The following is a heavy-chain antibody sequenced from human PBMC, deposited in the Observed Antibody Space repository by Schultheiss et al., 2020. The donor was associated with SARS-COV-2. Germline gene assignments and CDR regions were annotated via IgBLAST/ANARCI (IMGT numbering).Heavy chain of an antibody. D-gene: IGHD2-2*01. Sequence: GGSLRLSCAASGFTFSSYWMHWVRQAPGKGLVWVSRINSDGSSTSYADSVKGRFTISRDNSKNTLYLQMNSLRAEDTAVYYCARDPGYCSSTSCSSRKYYFDYWGQGTLVTVSS. CDR2: INSDGSST. V-gene: IGHV3-74*01. CDR1: GFTFSSYW. CDR3: ARDPGYCSSTSCSSRKYYFDY. J-gene: IGHJ4*02.